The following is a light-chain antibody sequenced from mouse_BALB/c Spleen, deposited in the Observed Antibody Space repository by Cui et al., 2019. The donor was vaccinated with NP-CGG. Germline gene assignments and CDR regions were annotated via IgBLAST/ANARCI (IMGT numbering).Light chain of an antibody. J-gene: IGLJ1*01. CDR3: ALWYSNHWV. V-gene: IGLV1*01. Sequence: QAVVTQESALTTSPGETVTLTCRSSTGAVTTNNFANWVQEKPDHLFTGLIGGTNNRAQGVPARFSGSLIGDKAALTITGAQTEGEAIYFCALWYSNHWVFGGGTKLTVL. CDR2: GTN. CDR1: TGAVTTNNF.